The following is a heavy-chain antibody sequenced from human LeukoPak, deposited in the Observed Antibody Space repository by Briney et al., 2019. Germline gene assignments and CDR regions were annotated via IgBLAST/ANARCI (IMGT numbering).Heavy chain of an antibody. CDR3: AKCGPYYDSSGYYDY. Sequence: GGSLRLSCAASGFTFDDYAMHWVQQAPGKGLEWVSGISWNSGSIGYADSVKGRFTISRDNAKNSLYLQMNSLRAEDTALYYCAKCGPYYDSSGYYDYWGQGTLVTVSS. D-gene: IGHD3-22*01. V-gene: IGHV3-9*01. J-gene: IGHJ4*02. CDR2: ISWNSGSI. CDR1: GFTFDDYA.